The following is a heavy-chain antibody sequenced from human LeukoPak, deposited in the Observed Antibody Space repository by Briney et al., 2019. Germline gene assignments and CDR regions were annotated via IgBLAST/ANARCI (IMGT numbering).Heavy chain of an antibody. CDR2: IYGDGRT. CDR3: ARGWLRLATAFDY. V-gene: IGHV3-53*01. Sequence: PGGSLRLSCAASGFSVYSNHMSWVRQTPETGPEWVSVIYGDGRTYYADSVKGRFTISRDNSKNTLYLQMNNLRTEDTAVYYCARGWLRLATAFDYCGQGTPVTVSS. J-gene: IGHJ4*02. CDR1: GFSVYSNH. D-gene: IGHD2-15*01.